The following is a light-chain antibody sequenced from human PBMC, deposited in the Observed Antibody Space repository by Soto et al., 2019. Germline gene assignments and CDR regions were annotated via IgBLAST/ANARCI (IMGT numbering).Light chain of an antibody. Sequence: DIQMTQSPSSVSASVGDRVTITCRASQDIRTWLAWYQQKPGKAPKLLIYVSSILQSGVPSRFSGSGSGTDFTLTIRSLQPEDFAPYYCQQANSFPFTFGPGTKVDLK. J-gene: IGKJ3*01. V-gene: IGKV1-12*02. CDR3: QQANSFPFT. CDR1: QDIRTW. CDR2: VSS.